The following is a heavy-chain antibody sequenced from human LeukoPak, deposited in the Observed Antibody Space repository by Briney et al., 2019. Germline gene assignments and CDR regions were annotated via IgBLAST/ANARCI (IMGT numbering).Heavy chain of an antibody. V-gene: IGHV3-30-3*01. J-gene: IGHJ4*02. Sequence: GGSLRLSSAASGFTFSSYAMHWVRQAPGKGLEWAAVISYDGSNKYYADSVKGRFTISRDNSKNTLYLQMNSLRAEDTAVYYCARVELLSNYLYFDYWGQGTLVTVSS. D-gene: IGHD1-26*01. CDR3: ARVELLSNYLYFDY. CDR2: ISYDGSNK. CDR1: GFTFSSYA.